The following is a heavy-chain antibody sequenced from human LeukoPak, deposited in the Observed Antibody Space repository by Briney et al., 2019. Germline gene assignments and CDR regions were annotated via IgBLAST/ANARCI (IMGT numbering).Heavy chain of an antibody. CDR1: IDSFSNYH. CDR2: VNESGGT. V-gene: IGHV4-34*01. Sequence: SETLSLTCAVYIDSFSNYHWNWLRQTPAKGMEWIGEVNESGGTNISPSLRSRVILSVDTSKNQFSLKLSSVTAADTAVYYCARRKNTAIAMVRGVRGGLNWFDPWGQGTLVTVSS. D-gene: IGHD3-10*01. J-gene: IGHJ5*02. CDR3: ARRKNTAIAMVRGVRGGLNWFDP.